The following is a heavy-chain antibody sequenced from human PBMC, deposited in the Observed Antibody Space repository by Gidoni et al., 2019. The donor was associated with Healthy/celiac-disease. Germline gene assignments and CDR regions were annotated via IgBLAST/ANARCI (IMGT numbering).Heavy chain of an antibody. J-gene: IGHJ6*02. CDR3: AKEGGGGYDWAGAYYYGMDV. V-gene: IGHV3-23*01. Sequence: EVQLLESGGGLVQPGGSLRLSCAASAFTFSRYAMSWVRQAPGKGLEWVSAISGSGGSTYYADSVKGRFTIARDNSKNTLYLQMNSLRAEDTAVYYCAKEGGGGYDWAGAYYYGMDVWGQGTTVTVSS. D-gene: IGHD5-12*01. CDR2: ISGSGGST. CDR1: AFTFSRYA.